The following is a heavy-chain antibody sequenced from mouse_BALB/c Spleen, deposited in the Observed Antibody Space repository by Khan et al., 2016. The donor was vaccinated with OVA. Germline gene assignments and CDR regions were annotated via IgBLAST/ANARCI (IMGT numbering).Heavy chain of an antibody. CDR3: ARHARTTDFDY. V-gene: IGHV2-6-1*01. Sequence: QVQLKESGPGLVAPSQSLSITCTISGFSLTTYGIHWVRQPPGKGLEWLVVIWSDGSTTYNSALKSRLSISKDNSKSQVFLKMNKLQTGDTAIYYCARHARTTDFDYWGQGTTLTVSS. CDR2: IWSDGST. J-gene: IGHJ2*01. CDR1: GFSLTTYG. D-gene: IGHD1-1*01.